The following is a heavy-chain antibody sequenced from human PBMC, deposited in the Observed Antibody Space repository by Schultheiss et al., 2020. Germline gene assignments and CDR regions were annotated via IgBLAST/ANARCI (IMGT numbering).Heavy chain of an antibody. CDR3: ASRRSVSPWGSWYGMDG. CDR1: GGSISSSSYY. CDR2: IYYSGST. V-gene: IGHV4-39*01. Sequence: SVTLSLTCTVSGGSISSSSYYWGWIRQPPGKGLEWIGSIYYSGSTYYNPSLKSRVTISVDTSKNQFSLKLSSVTAADTAVYYCASRRSVSPWGSWYGMDGWGQWTTVT. J-gene: IGHJ6*02. D-gene: IGHD3-16*01.